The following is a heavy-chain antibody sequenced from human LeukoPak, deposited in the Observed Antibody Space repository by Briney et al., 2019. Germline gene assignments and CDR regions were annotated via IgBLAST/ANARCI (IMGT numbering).Heavy chain of an antibody. J-gene: IGHJ4*02. Sequence: GASVKVSCKVSGYTLTELSMHWVRQAPGKGLEWMGGFDPEDGETIYAQKFQGRVTMTEDTSTDTAYMELSSLRAEDTALYYCAKDYTAMVRGPDYWGQGTLVTVSS. CDR1: GYTLTELS. CDR3: AKDYTAMVRGPDY. V-gene: IGHV1-24*01. D-gene: IGHD5-18*01. CDR2: FDPEDGET.